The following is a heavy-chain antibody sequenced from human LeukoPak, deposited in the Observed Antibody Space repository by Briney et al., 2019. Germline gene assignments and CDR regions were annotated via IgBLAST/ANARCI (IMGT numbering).Heavy chain of an antibody. Sequence: SETLSLICTVSGGSISSSSYYWGWIRQPPGKGLEWIGSIYYSGSTYYNPSLKSRVTISVDTSKNQFSLKLSSVTAADTAVYYCARQGGLRFLEWLLSFDYWGQGTLVTVSS. CDR2: IYYSGST. D-gene: IGHD3-3*01. CDR3: ARQGGLRFLEWLLSFDY. V-gene: IGHV4-39*01. CDR1: GGSISSSSYY. J-gene: IGHJ4*02.